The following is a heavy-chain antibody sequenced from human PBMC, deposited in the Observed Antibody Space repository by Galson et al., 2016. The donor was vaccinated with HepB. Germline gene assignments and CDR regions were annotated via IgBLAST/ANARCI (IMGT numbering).Heavy chain of an antibody. D-gene: IGHD2-8*01. V-gene: IGHV3-23*01. J-gene: IGHJ5*02. CDR3: ANQRVFYSAFDP. CDR1: GFTFSSYA. CDR2: ISGDGGGT. Sequence: LRLSCAASGFTFSSYAMSWVRQAPGTGMAWVSSISGDGGGTYYADSVKGRFTIPRDNSKNTLYLQMNSLRAEDTAVYYCANQRVFYSAFDPWAREPWSPSPQ.